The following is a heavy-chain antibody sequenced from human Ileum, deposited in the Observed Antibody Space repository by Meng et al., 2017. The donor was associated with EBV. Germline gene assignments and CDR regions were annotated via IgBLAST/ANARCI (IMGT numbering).Heavy chain of an antibody. V-gene: IGHV4-34*01. J-gene: IGHJ4*02. CDR3: ARGRGYGDYGSLY. Sequence: QLQQWGAGLLKPSETLSLPGAVYGGSFSGYYWSWIRQPPGKGLEWIGEINHSGSTNYNPSLKSRVTISVDTSKNQFSLKLSSVTAADTAVYYCARGRGYGDYGSLYWGQGTLVTVSS. CDR1: GGSFSGYY. D-gene: IGHD4-17*01. CDR2: INHSGST.